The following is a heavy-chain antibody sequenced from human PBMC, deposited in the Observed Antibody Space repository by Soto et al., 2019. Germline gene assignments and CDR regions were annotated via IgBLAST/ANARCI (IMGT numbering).Heavy chain of an antibody. CDR3: ARVTAGSGSYQIDL. CDR2: IGRVSTYI. J-gene: IGHJ4*02. D-gene: IGHD3-10*01. V-gene: IGHV3-21*02. CDR1: GFPFSSFS. Sequence: QLVESGGGLVKPGGSLRLSCVASGFPFSSFSLNWIRQAPGKGQEWVSSIGRVSTYIYYADSVRGRFTVSRDNAKNSVYLQMNGLTAEDSGIYYCARVTAGSGSYQIDLWGQGTLVTVSS.